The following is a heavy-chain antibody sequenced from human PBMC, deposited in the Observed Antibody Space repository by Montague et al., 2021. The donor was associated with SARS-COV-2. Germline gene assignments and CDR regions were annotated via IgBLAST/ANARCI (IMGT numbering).Heavy chain of an antibody. CDR1: GASFSGYH. CDR2: INNGGTT. D-gene: IGHD3-10*01. Sequence: SETLSLTCAVYGASFSGYHWNWIRQPPGKGLEWIGEINNGGTTNYNPSLKSRLTISADTSKTQFSLKLTSVAAADTAVYYCARLRDGVVPSPILGVGPYYSYYFIDVRGKGTTVTVSS. CDR3: ARLRDGVVPSPILGVGPYYSYYFIDV. J-gene: IGHJ6*03. V-gene: IGHV4-34*01.